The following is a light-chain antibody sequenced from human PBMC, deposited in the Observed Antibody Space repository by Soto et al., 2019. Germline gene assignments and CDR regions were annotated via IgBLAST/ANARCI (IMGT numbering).Light chain of an antibody. CDR2: DTS. CDR1: TGAVTNGHY. J-gene: IGLJ1*01. CDR3: LLSYSGALPV. V-gene: IGLV7-46*01. Sequence: QSVVTQEPSLTVSPGGTVTLTCGSSTGAVTNGHYPYWFQQKPGQAPRTLIYDTSNKHSWTPARFSGSLLGGKAALTLSGAQPEDEAEYYCLLSYSGALPVFGTGTKLTVL.